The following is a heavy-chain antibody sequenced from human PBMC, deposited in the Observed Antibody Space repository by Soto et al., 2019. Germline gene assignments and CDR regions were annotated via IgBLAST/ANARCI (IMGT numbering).Heavy chain of an antibody. CDR1: GGSVSSVSYY. Sequence: QVQLQESGPGLVKPSQTLSLTCTVSGGSVSSVSYYWSWIRQPPGKGLEWFGCVYYNGRTTYNPSLMSRARISLDTSKNQFSLKLTSVTAADTAVYYCARDPRMGATDYWGQGPLVTVSS. D-gene: IGHD1-26*01. J-gene: IGHJ4*02. V-gene: IGHV4-61*01. CDR2: VYYNGRT. CDR3: ARDPRMGATDY.